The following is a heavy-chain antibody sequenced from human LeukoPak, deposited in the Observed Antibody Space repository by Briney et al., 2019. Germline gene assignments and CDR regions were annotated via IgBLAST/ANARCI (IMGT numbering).Heavy chain of an antibody. CDR1: GGSFSGYY. J-gene: IGHJ4*02. V-gene: IGHV4-34*01. D-gene: IGHD6-13*01. Sequence: SGTLSLTCAVYGGSFSGYYWSWIRQPPGKGLEWIGEINHSGSTNYNPSLKSRVTISVDTSKNQFSLKLSSVTAADTAAYYCARGRFSSTRRALDYWGQGTLVTVSS. CDR3: ARGRFSSTRRALDY. CDR2: INHSGST.